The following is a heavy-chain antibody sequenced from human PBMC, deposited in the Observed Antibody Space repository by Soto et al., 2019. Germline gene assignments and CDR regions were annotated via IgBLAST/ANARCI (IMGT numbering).Heavy chain of an antibody. J-gene: IGHJ5*02. CDR1: GGSISSGGYS. CDR3: ARGRDPLYYDSSGYINWFDP. V-gene: IGHV4-30-2*01. D-gene: IGHD3-22*01. CDR2: IYHSGST. Sequence: SETLSLTCAVSGGSISSGGYSWSWIRQPPGKGLEWIGYIYHSGSTYYNPSLKSRVTISVDRSKNQFSLKLSSVTAADTAVYYCARGRDPLYYDSSGYINWFDPWGQGTLVTVSS.